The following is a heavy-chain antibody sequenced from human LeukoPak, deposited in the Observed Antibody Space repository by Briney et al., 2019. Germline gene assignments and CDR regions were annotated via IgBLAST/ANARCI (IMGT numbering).Heavy chain of an antibody. CDR1: GGSISSYH. Sequence: PSETLSLTCTVSGGSISSYHWSWIRQPAGKGLEWIGRIYTSGSTNYNPSLKSRVTISVDTSKNQFSLKLSSVTAADTAVYYCARGGADSITSPIDYWGQGTLVTVSS. V-gene: IGHV4-4*07. D-gene: IGHD2-2*01. J-gene: IGHJ4*02. CDR2: IYTSGST. CDR3: ARGGADSITSPIDY.